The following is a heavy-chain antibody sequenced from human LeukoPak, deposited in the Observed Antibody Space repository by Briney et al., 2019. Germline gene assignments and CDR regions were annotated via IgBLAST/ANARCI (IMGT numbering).Heavy chain of an antibody. Sequence: SVKVSCKASGYTFTSYAMHWVRQAPGQGLEWMGGIIPIFGTANYAQKFQGRVTITADKSTSTAYMELSSLRSEDTAVYCCARDDTGFDYWGQGTLVTVSS. D-gene: IGHD3-22*01. CDR2: IIPIFGTA. J-gene: IGHJ4*02. CDR1: GYTFTSYA. CDR3: ARDDTGFDY. V-gene: IGHV1-69*06.